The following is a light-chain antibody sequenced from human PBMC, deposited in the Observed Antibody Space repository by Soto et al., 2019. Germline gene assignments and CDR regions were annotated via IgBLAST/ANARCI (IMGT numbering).Light chain of an antibody. CDR3: MQRLEFPWT. CDR2: TLS. Sequence: EIVMTQTPLSLPVTPGEPASISCRSSQSLLNSDDGNTYLDWYLQKPGQSPQLLIKTLSYRASXVXDXXSGSGSGTDFARKLSRVAPEDGGVYYCMQRLEFPWTFGQGTKVEIK. J-gene: IGKJ1*01. CDR1: QSLLNSDDGNTY. V-gene: IGKV2-40*01.